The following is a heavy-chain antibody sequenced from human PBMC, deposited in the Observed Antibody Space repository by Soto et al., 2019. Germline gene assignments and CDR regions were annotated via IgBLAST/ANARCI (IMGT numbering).Heavy chain of an antibody. CDR2: VSNDGTPT. J-gene: IGHJ4*02. CDR1: GYMFSGYA. CDR3: VQGYFLDN. Sequence: EVQLVESGGGLVQPGESLRLSCSGSGYMFSGYAMHWVRQAPGKGLAYVSGVSNDGTPTYYADSVKGRFTISRDNSKNTLFLQMSSLTTEDTAVYYCVQGYFLDNWGQGTLVTVSS. V-gene: IGHV3-64D*06.